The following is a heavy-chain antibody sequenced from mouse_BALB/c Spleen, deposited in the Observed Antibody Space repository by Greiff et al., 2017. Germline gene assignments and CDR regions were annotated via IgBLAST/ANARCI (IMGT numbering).Heavy chain of an antibody. J-gene: IGHJ3*01. CDR1: GFTFSSYT. V-gene: IGHV5-12-2*01. D-gene: IGHD2-1*01. CDR3: ARGGNYVETWFAY. Sequence: EVKLMESGGGLVQPGGSLKLSCAASGFTFSSYTMSWVRQTPEKRLEWVAYISNGGGSTYYPDTVKGRFTISRDNAKNTLYLQMSSLKSEDTAMYYCARGGNYVETWFAYWGQGTLVTVSA. CDR2: ISNGGGST.